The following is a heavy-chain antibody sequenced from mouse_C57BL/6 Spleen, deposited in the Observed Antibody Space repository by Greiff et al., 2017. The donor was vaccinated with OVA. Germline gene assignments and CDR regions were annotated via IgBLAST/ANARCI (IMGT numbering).Heavy chain of an antibody. J-gene: IGHJ1*03. CDR2: IDPNSGGT. D-gene: IGHD1-1*01. CDR1: GYTFTSYW. CDR3: ARWDYYGSSYDWYFDV. V-gene: IGHV1-72*01. Sequence: QVHVKQPGAELVKPGASVKLSCKASGYTFTSYWMHWVKQRPGRGLEWIGRIDPNSGGTKYNEKFKSKATLTVDKPSSTAYMQLSSLTSEDSAVYYCARWDYYGSSYDWYFDVWGTGTTVTVSS.